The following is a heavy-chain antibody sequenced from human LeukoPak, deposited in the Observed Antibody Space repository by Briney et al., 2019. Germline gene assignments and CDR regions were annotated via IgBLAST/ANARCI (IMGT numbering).Heavy chain of an antibody. CDR3: ARRGGYYDSSGYTHWDY. J-gene: IGHJ4*02. V-gene: IGHV4-30-2*01. D-gene: IGHD3-22*01. Sequence: PSQTLSLTCTVSGGSISSGGYYWSWIRQPPGKGLEWIGYIYHSGSTYYNPSLKSRVTISVDRSKNQFSLKLSSVTAADTAVYYCARRGGYYDSSGYTHWDYWGQGTLVTVSS. CDR1: GGSISSGGYY. CDR2: IYHSGST.